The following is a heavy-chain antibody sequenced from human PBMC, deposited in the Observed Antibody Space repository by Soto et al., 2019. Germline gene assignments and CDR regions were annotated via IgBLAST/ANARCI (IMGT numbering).Heavy chain of an antibody. J-gene: IGHJ4*02. Sequence: SETLSLTCSFSAASVSSKITINPYSWSWLRQPPGKRLEWIGYASYGHTTNNNPSLRSRLTISVDASKNHLILQLNSVTDADTAVYYCARLSRGPLYYFDYWGQGALVTVSS. CDR3: ARLSRGPLYYFDY. D-gene: IGHD3-10*01. V-gene: IGHV4-61*01. CDR2: ASYGHTT. CDR1: AASVSSKITINPYS.